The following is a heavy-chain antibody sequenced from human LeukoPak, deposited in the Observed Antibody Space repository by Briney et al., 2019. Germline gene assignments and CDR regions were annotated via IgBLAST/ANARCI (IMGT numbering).Heavy chain of an antibody. CDR1: GGSISSSSYY. V-gene: IGHV4-39*01. CDR2: IYYSGST. J-gene: IGHJ1*01. D-gene: IGHD3-10*01. Sequence: KPSETLSLTCTVSGGSISSSSYYWGWIRQPPGKGLEWIGSIYYSGSTYYNPSLKSRVTISVDTSKNQFSLKLSSVTAADTAVYYCATYSYNNAREFQYWGQGTLVAVSS. CDR3: ATYSYNNAREFQY.